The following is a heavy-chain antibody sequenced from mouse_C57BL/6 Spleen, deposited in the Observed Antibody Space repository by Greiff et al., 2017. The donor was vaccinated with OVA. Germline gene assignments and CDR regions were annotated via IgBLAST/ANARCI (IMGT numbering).Heavy chain of an antibody. CDR3: ARLVVFYYGSSYGDY. D-gene: IGHD1-1*01. J-gene: IGHJ2*01. CDR2: INPSNGGT. CDR1: GYTFTSYW. V-gene: IGHV1-53*01. Sequence: QVHVKQPGTELVKPGASVKLSCKASGYTFTSYWMHWVKQRPGQGLEWIGNINPSNGGTNYNEKFKSKATLTVDKSSSTAYMQLSSLTSEDSAVYYCARLVVFYYGSSYGDYWGQGTTLTVSS.